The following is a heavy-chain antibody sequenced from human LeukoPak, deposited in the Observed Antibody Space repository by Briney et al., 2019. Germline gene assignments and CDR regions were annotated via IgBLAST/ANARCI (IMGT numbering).Heavy chain of an antibody. D-gene: IGHD5-24*01. J-gene: IGHJ4*02. CDR3: ARGGEMATISNFDY. CDR1: GFTFSTFN. V-gene: IGHV3-33*08. CDR2: IWYDGSNK. Sequence: PGGSLRLSCAASGFTFSTFNMHWVRQAPGKGLEWVAVIWYDGSNKYYADSVKGRFTISRDNSKNTLYLQMNSLRAEDTAVYYCARGGEMATISNFDYWGQGTLVTVSS.